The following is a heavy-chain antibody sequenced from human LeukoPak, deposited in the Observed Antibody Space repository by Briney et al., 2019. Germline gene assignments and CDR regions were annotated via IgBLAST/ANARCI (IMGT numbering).Heavy chain of an antibody. J-gene: IGHJ4*02. Sequence: SETLSLTCTVSGGSVSSGPYYWSWIRQPPGEGLEWIGWENNYNVSLKSRVIISVDRSKNQFSLTFISVTAADTAVYFCARETAERYRGSYLDYWGQGTLVTVSS. CDR3: ARETAERYRGSYLDY. V-gene: IGHV4-61*01. D-gene: IGHD1-26*01. CDR1: GGSVSSGPYY. CDR2: WEN.